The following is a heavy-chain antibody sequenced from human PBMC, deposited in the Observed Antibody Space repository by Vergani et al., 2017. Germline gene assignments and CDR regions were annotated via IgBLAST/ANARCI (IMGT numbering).Heavy chain of an antibody. Sequence: VQLVESGGGLVKPGGSLRLSCAASGFTFSDFSMSWVRQAPGKGLEWVAFIGSSGPYINYADSVKGRFIISRDNTNNSLFLQLRSLRAEDAAVYYCARDCXSGGCPDNYGMDVWGQGATVTVSS. CDR1: GFTFSDFS. V-gene: IGHV3-21*06. CDR3: ARDCXSGGCPDNYGMDV. D-gene: IGHD2-15*01. CDR2: IGSSGPYI. J-gene: IGHJ6*02.